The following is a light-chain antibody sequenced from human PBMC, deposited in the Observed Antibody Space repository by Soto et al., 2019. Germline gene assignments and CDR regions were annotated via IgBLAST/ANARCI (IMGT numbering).Light chain of an antibody. V-gene: IGLV2-14*01. Sequence: QSVLTQPASVSGSPGQSITISCTGTASDVGAYNYVSWYQQHPGKAPKLMVCDVTDRPSGVSDRFSGSKSRNTASLTISGLQPEDEADYYCSSYTSSSTYVFGTGTKLTVL. J-gene: IGLJ1*01. CDR2: DVT. CDR1: ASDVGAYNY. CDR3: SSYTSSSTYV.